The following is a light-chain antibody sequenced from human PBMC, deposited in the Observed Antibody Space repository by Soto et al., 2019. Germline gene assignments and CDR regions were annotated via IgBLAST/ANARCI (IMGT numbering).Light chain of an antibody. J-gene: IGKJ4*01. CDR2: ATS. Sequence: EIVVTQSPATLSVSPGERATLSCRASQSVGNNFAWYQQKPGQAPRLLIFATSTRATGVPARFSGSGSGTEFTLTLSSLQSEDFAVSYCQQYGDWPLTFGGGAKVEIE. V-gene: IGKV3-15*01. CDR1: QSVGNN. CDR3: QQYGDWPLT.